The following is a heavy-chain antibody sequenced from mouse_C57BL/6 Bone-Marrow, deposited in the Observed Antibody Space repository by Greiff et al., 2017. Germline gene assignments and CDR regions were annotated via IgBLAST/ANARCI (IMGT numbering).Heavy chain of an antibody. J-gene: IGHJ2*01. CDR1: GYSFTSFD. V-gene: IGHV1-66*01. CDR3: ARRRDGYCFDY. Sequence: VQLQESGPELVKPGASVKISCKASGYSFTSFDIPWVQQRPGQGLEWVGWIYPGSGYTKYHENFTGKVTMTADTSYSTAYMQLSSLTSEDASVYYCARRRDGYCFDYWGQGTTLTVAS. CDR2: IYPGSGYT. D-gene: IGHD2-3*01.